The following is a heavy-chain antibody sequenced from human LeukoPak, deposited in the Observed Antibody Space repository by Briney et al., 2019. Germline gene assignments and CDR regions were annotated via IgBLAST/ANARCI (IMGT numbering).Heavy chain of an antibody. Sequence: SETLSLTCTVSGGSISSYYWSWIRQPPGKGLEWIGYIYYSGSTNYNPSLKSRVTISVDTSKNQFSLKLSSVTAADTAVYYCARHFKVSGTKLDYYYYGMDVWGQGTTVTVSS. CDR3: ARHFKVSGTKLDYYYYGMDV. J-gene: IGHJ6*02. CDR1: GGSISSYY. CDR2: IYYSGST. V-gene: IGHV4-59*08. D-gene: IGHD3-10*01.